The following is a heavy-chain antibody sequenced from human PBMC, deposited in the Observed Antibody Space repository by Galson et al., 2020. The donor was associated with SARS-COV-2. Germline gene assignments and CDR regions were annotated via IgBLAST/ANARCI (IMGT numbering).Heavy chain of an antibody. V-gene: IGHV3-23*01. CDR3: AKDAIVVVPAYI. CDR1: GFTFSSYA. J-gene: IGHJ3*02. CDR2: ISGSGGST. D-gene: IGHD2-2*01. Sequence: GESLKISCAASGFTFSSYAMSWVRQAPGKGLEWVSAISGSGGSTYYADSVKGRFTISRDNSKNTLYLQMNSLRAEDTAVYYCAKDAIVVVPAYIWGQGTMVTVSS.